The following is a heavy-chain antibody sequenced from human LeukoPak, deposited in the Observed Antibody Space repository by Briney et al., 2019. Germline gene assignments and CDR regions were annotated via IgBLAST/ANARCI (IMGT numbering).Heavy chain of an antibody. D-gene: IGHD3-22*01. V-gene: IGHV3-23*01. CDR2: ISGSGGST. J-gene: IGHJ3*01. CDR1: GFTFSSYA. CDR3: AKGREYYYDSSGYS. Sequence: GGSLRLSCAASGFTFSSYAMSWVRQAPGNGLEWVSAISGSGGSTYYADSVKGRFTISRDNSKNTLYLQMNSLRAEDTAVYYCAKGREYYYDSSGYSWGQGTMVTVSS.